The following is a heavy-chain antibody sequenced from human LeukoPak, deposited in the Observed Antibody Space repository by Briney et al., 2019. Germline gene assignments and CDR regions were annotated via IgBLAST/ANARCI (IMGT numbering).Heavy chain of an antibody. CDR1: GGSFSDYY. CDR3: ARVAYRYIINDWSRTGLGAYPTKYYDHMDV. J-gene: IGHJ6*03. CDR2: INPSGST. D-gene: IGHD3-10*01. Sequence: SETLSLTCAVYGGSFSDYYWSWIRQPPGKGLEWIGEINPSGSTNYSPSLKSRVTISVDTSKNQFSLKLSSVAAADTAVYFCARVAYRYIINDWSRTGLGAYPTKYYDHMDVWDKGTTVTVSS. V-gene: IGHV4-34*01.